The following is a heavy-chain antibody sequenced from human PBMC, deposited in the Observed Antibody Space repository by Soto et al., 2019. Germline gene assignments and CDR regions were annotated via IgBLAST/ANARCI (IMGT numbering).Heavy chain of an antibody. CDR2: IIPIFDTA. V-gene: IGHV1-69*12. D-gene: IGHD2-2*01. J-gene: IGHJ6*02. CDR1: GGTFSSYA. CDR3: ARHDCISSSCYYYYYSGMDV. Sequence: QAQLVQSGAEVKKPGSSVKVSCKASGGTFSSYAISWVRQAPGQGLEWMGGIIPIFDTANYAQKFQGRVTITADEATSTAYMELSSLRSEDTAVYYCARHDCISSSCYYYYYSGMDVGGQGTTVTGSS.